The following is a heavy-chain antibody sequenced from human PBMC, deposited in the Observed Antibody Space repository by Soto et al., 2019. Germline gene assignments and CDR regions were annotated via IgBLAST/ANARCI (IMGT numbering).Heavy chain of an antibody. CDR1: GYTFTSYD. Sequence: ASVKVACKASGYTFTSYDINWVRQATGQGLEWMGWMNPNSGNTGYARKFQGRVTMTRNTSISTAYMELSSLRSEDTAVYYCARGDYDFWSGYIWPFGPWGQGTLVTVSS. D-gene: IGHD3-3*01. V-gene: IGHV1-8*01. J-gene: IGHJ5*02. CDR2: MNPNSGNT. CDR3: ARGDYDFWSGYIWPFGP.